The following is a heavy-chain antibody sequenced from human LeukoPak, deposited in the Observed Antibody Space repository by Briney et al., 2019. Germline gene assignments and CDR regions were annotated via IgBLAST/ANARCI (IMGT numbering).Heavy chain of an antibody. V-gene: IGHV1-69*13. D-gene: IGHD1-26*01. J-gene: IGHJ6*02. CDR1: GGTFSSYA. CDR3: ARDPGDGMDV. Sequence: GASVTVSCKASGGTFSSYAISWVRQAPGQGLEWMGGIIPIFGTANYAQKFQGRVTITADESTSTAYMELSSLRSEDTAVYYCARDPGDGMDVWGQGTTVTVSS. CDR2: IIPIFGTA.